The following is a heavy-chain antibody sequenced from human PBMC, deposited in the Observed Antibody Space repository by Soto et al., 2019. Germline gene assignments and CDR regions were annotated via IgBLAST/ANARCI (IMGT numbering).Heavy chain of an antibody. CDR2: IIPILGIA. Sequence: QVQLVQSGAEVKKPGYSVKVSCKASGGTFSSYTISWVRQAPGQGREWMGRIIPILGIANYAQKFQGRVTITADKSTSTAYMELSSLRSEDTAVYYCARDNGSGPKRVWGQGTLVTVSS. J-gene: IGHJ4*02. D-gene: IGHD3-10*01. CDR3: ARDNGSGPKRV. V-gene: IGHV1-69*08. CDR1: GGTFSSYT.